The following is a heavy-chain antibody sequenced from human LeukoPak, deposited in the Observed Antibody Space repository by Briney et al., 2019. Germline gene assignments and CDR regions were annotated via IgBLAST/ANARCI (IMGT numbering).Heavy chain of an antibody. CDR3: ARDDWLQLLYFDY. D-gene: IGHD5-24*01. J-gene: IGHJ4*02. CDR2: IWYDGSNK. CDR1: GFTFSSYG. V-gene: IGHV3-33*01. Sequence: GGSLRLSRAASGFTFSSYGMHWVRQAPGKGLEWVAVIWYDGSNKYYADSVKGRFTISRDNSKNTLYLQMNSLRAEDTAVYYCARDDWLQLLYFDYWGQGTLVTVSS.